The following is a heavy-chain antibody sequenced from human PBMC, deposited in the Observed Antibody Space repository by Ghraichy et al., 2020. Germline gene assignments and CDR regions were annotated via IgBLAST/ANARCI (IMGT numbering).Heavy chain of an antibody. J-gene: IGHJ4*02. Sequence: WGSLRLSCVASGFTFIVHYMDWVRQAPGKGLEWVGRIRNKTKGYTTEYAASVKGRFTISRDDSKNSLYLQMNSLKTEDTAMYYCARDYAESGAYFDYWGQGTPVTVDS. D-gene: IGHD3-10*01. CDR2: IRNKTKGYTT. CDR3: ARDYAESGAYFDY. CDR1: GFTFIVHY. V-gene: IGHV3-72*01.